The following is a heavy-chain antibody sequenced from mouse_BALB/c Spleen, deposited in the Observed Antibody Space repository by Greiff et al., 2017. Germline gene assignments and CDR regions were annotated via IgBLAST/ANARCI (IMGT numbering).Heavy chain of an antibody. J-gene: IGHJ4*01. CDR1: GYAFSSYW. D-gene: IGHD2-4*01. V-gene: IGHV1-80*01. CDR3: ASTMITTGAMDY. CDR2: IYPGDGDT. Sequence: QVQLQQSGAELVRPGSSVKISCKASGYAFSSYWMNWVKQRPGQGLEWIGQIYPGDGDTNYNGKFKGIATLTADKSSSTAYMQLSSLTSEDSAVYFCASTMITTGAMDYWGQGTSVTVSS.